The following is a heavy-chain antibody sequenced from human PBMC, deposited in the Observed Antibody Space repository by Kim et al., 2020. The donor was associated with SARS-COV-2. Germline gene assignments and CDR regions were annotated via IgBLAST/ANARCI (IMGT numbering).Heavy chain of an antibody. CDR2: ISSSSSYI. V-gene: IGHV3-21*01. CDR1: GFTFSSYS. Sequence: GGSLRLSCAASGFTFSSYSMNWVRQAPGKGLEWVSSISSSSSYIYYADSVKGRFTISRDNAKNSLYLQMNSPRAEDTAVYYCARDLVVVVPAARGRCYYYGMDVWGQGTTVTVSS. D-gene: IGHD2-2*01. CDR3: ARDLVVVVPAARGRCYYYGMDV. J-gene: IGHJ6*02.